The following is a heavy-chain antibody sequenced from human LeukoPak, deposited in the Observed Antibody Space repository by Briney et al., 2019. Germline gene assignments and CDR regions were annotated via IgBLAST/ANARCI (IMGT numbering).Heavy chain of an antibody. CDR1: GVTVGNNY. J-gene: IGHJ1*01. CDR3: ARGGGTWAAEYFQH. CDR2: IYSGGAT. Sequence: GGSLRLSCAASGVTVGNNYMIWVRQAPGEGLEWVSRIYSGGATNYADSVKGRFTISRDNAKNSLYLQMNSLRAEDTAVYYCARGGGTWAAEYFQHWGQGTLVTVSS. V-gene: IGHV3-66*01. D-gene: IGHD2-15*01.